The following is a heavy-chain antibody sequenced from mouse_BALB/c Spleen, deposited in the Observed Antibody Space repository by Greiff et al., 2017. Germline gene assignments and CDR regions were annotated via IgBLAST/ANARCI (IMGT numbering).Heavy chain of an antibody. V-gene: IGHV4-1*02. CDR2: INPDSSTI. D-gene: IGHD1-2*01. CDR1: GVDFSRYW. J-gene: IGHJ1*01. CDR3: ARRVYYGYDWYFDV. Sequence: EADGVDFSRYWMSWVRQAPGKGLEWIGEINPDSSTINYTPSLKDKFIISRDNAKNTLYLQMSKVRSEDTALYYCARRVYYGYDWYFDVWGAGTTVTVSS.